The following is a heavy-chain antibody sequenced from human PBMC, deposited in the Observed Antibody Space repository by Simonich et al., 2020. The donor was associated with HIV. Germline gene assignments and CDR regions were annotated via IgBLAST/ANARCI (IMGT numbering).Heavy chain of an antibody. CDR3: ARTIYSGYDFPFDY. J-gene: IGHJ4*02. CDR2: IYYSGRT. V-gene: IGHV4-59*08. CDR1: GGSISNYY. Sequence: QLQLQESGPGLVKPSETLSLTCTVSGGSISNYYWSWIRQPPGKGLEWIGYIYYSGRTNYNPSLKSRVTISVDTSKNQFSLKLSSVTAADTAVYYCARTIYSGYDFPFDYWGQGTLVTVSS. D-gene: IGHD5-12*01.